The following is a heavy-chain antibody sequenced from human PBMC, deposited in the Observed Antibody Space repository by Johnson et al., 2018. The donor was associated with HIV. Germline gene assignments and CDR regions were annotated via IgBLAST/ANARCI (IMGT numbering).Heavy chain of an antibody. CDR2: ISSSGSTM. Sequence: QVQLVESGGGLIQPGGSLRLSCAASGFTVSSNYMSWVRQAPGKGLEWVSYISSSGSTMYYADSVKGRFTISRDNAKNSLYLQMNSLRAEDTAVYYCARGGWGYAFDIWGQGTMVTVSS. CDR3: ARGGWGYAFDI. CDR1: GFTVSSNY. J-gene: IGHJ3*02. D-gene: IGHD3-16*01. V-gene: IGHV3-11*04.